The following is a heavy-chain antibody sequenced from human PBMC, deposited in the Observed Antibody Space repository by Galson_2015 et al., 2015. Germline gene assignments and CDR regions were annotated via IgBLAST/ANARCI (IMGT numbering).Heavy chain of an antibody. CDR1: GFTFSSYS. Sequence: SLRLSCAASGFTFSSYSMNWVRQAPGKGLELVTNIKQDGSDKYYVDSVKGRFTVSRDNARNSLYLQMNSLRAEDTAVYYCARYANYGSGSYYRYFDYWGQGALVIVSS. V-gene: IGHV3-7*01. J-gene: IGHJ4*02. CDR3: ARYANYGSGSYYRYFDY. CDR2: IKQDGSDK. D-gene: IGHD3-10*01.